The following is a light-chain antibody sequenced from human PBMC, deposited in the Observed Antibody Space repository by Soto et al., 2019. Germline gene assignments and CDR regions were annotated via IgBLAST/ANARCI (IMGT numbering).Light chain of an antibody. CDR2: YDD. CDR1: SSNIGNNA. J-gene: IGLJ1*01. Sequence: QSVLTQPPSVSEAPRQRVTISCSGSSSNIGNNAVNWYQQLPGKAPKLIIYYDDLLPSGVSDRFSGSKSGTSASLAISGLQSEDEADYYCAAWDDSLNGHVFGTGTKVTVL. V-gene: IGLV1-36*01. CDR3: AAWDDSLNGHV.